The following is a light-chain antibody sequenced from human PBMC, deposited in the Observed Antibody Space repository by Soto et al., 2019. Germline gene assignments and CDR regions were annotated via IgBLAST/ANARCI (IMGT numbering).Light chain of an antibody. CDR3: TSYTSSSTLWV. CDR2: EVS. J-gene: IGLJ3*02. Sequence: QSVLTQPASVSGSPGQSITISCTGTSSDVGGYNYVSWYQQHPGKAPKLMIYEVSNRPSGISNRFSASKSGNTASLTTSGLQAEDEADYYCTSYTSSSTLWVFGGGTKLTVL. V-gene: IGLV2-14*01. CDR1: SSDVGGYNY.